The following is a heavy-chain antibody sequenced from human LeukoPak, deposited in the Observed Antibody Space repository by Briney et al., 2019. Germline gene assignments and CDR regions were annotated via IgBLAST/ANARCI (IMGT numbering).Heavy chain of an antibody. CDR1: EFTFSNYA. Sequence: GGSLRLSCTASEFTFSNYAISWVRQAPGKGLEWVSAISGGGDSTFYADSVKGRFTVSRDSSKNTLYHQMNNLRAEDTAVYYCAIREPIGYWGQGTLVTVSS. CDR3: AIREPIGY. CDR2: ISGGGDST. V-gene: IGHV3-23*01. J-gene: IGHJ4*02. D-gene: IGHD1-14*01.